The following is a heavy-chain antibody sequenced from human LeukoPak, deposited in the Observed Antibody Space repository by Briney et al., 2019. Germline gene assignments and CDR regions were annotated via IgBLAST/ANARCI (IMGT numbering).Heavy chain of an antibody. CDR3: AMLSYELGYFDWFVSDFDY. D-gene: IGHD3-9*01. CDR1: GFTFSSYE. Sequence: QPGGSLRLPCAASGFTFSSYEMNWVRQAPGKGLEWVSYISSSGSTIYYADSVKGRFTISRDNAKNSLYLQMNSLRAEDTAVYYCAMLSYELGYFDWFVSDFDYWGQGTLVTVSS. J-gene: IGHJ4*02. V-gene: IGHV3-48*03. CDR2: ISSSGSTI.